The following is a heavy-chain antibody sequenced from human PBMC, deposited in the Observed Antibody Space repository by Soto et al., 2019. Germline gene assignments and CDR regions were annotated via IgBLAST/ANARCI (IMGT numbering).Heavy chain of an antibody. CDR2: IYYSGST. CDR1: GGSISSGDYY. J-gene: IGHJ2*01. D-gene: IGHD4-17*01. Sequence: QVQLQESGPGLVKPSQTLSLTCTVSGGSISSGDYYWSWIRQPPGKGLEWIGYIYYSGSTYYNPSLKSRXXIXVXXSKNQFSLKLSSVTAADTAVYYCARVRLRPSYFDLWGRGTLVTVSS. CDR3: ARVRLRPSYFDL. V-gene: IGHV4-30-4*01.